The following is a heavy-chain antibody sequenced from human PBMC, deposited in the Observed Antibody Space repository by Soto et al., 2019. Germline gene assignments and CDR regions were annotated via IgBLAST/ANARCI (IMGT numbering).Heavy chain of an antibody. CDR2: IVVGSGNT. CDR3: AAGMVRGVIINWFDP. V-gene: IGHV1-58*01. J-gene: IGHJ5*02. Sequence: ASVKVSFKASGFTFTSSAVQWLRQARGQRLEWIGWIVVGSGNTNYAQKFQERVTITRDMSTSTAYMELSSLRSEDTAVYYCAAGMVRGVIINWFDPWGQGTLVTVSS. CDR1: GFTFTSSA. D-gene: IGHD3-10*01.